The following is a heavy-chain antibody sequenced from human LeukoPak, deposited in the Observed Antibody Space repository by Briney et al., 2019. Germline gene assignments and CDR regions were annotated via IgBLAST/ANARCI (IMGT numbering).Heavy chain of an antibody. V-gene: IGHV4-34*01. Sequence: SETLSLTCAVYGGSFSGYYWSWIRQPPGKGLEWIGEINHSGSTNYSPSLKSRVTISVDTSKNQFSLKLSSVTAADTAVYYCARAFGDYAAYFQHWGQGTLVTVSS. CDR1: GGSFSGYY. D-gene: IGHD4-17*01. CDR3: ARAFGDYAAYFQH. CDR2: INHSGST. J-gene: IGHJ1*01.